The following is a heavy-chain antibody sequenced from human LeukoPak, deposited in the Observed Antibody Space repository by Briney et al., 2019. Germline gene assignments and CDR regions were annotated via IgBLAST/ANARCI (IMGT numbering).Heavy chain of an antibody. V-gene: IGHV4-39*01. Sequence: SETLSLTCTVSGGSISSSSYYWGWIRQPPGKGLEWIGSIYYRGSTYYNPSRKSRCTISVDTSKNQFSLTLSSVTAADTAVYYCARRLSIVVVPAARGWFDPWGRGTLVTVSS. CDR2: IYYRGST. CDR1: GGSISSSSYY. J-gene: IGHJ5*02. D-gene: IGHD2-2*01. CDR3: ARRLSIVVVPAARGWFDP.